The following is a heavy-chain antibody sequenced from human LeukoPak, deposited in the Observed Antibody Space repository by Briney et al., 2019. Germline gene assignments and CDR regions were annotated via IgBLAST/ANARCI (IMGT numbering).Heavy chain of an antibody. J-gene: IGHJ4*02. D-gene: IGHD3/OR15-3a*01. CDR3: ARGIDSAIWTGLDY. Sequence: SETLSLTCAVSGGSISSSNWWSWVRQPPGKGLEWIGEIYHSGSTNYNPSLKSRVTISVDKSKNQFSLKLSSVTAADTAVYYCARGIDSAIWTGLDYWGQGTLVTVSS. CDR2: IYHSGST. V-gene: IGHV4-4*02. CDR1: GGSISSSNW.